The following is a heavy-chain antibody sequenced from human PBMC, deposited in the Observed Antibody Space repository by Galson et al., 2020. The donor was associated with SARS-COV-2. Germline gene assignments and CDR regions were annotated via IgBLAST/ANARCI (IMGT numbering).Heavy chain of an antibody. CDR2: IYYSGST. Sequence: SETLSLTCTVSGGSISSYYWSWIRQPPGKGLEWIGYIYYSGSTNYNPSLKSRVTISVDTSKNQFSLKLSSVTAADTAVYYCARDGPSSWFHYFDYLGQGTLVTVSS. CDR3: ARDGPSSWFHYFDY. V-gene: IGHV4-59*01. CDR1: GGSISSYY. J-gene: IGHJ4*02. D-gene: IGHD6-13*01.